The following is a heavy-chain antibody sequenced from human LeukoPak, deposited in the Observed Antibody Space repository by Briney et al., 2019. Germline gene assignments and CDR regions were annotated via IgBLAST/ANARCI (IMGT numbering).Heavy chain of an antibody. J-gene: IGHJ5*02. Sequence: SETLSLTCAVSGGSISSSNWWSWVRQPPGKGLEWIGEIYHSGSTNYNPSLKSRVTISVDKSKNQFSLKLSSVTAADTAVYYCARDDTYYDYVWGKNTWGQGTLVTVSS. D-gene: IGHD3-16*01. V-gene: IGHV4-4*02. CDR3: ARDDTYYDYVWGKNT. CDR2: IYHSGST. CDR1: GGSISSSNW.